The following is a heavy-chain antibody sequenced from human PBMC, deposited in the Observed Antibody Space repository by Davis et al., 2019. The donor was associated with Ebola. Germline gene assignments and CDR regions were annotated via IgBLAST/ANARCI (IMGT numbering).Heavy chain of an antibody. Sequence: GESLKISCAASGFTFSNAWMNWVRQAPGKGLEWVGRIKSKTDGGTTDYAAPVKGRFTTSRDDSKNTLYLQMNSLKTEDTAVYYCAKGEWLRFLGFVDYYGMDVWGQGTTVTVSS. D-gene: IGHD5-12*01. V-gene: IGHV3-15*07. CDR1: GFTFSNAW. J-gene: IGHJ6*02. CDR3: AKGEWLRFLGFVDYYGMDV. CDR2: IKSKTDGGTT.